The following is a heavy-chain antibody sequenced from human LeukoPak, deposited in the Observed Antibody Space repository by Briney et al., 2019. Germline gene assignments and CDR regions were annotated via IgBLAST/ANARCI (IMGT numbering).Heavy chain of an antibody. V-gene: IGHV3-30*03. CDR3: ARPTPDPNVMIVVALDY. CDR1: GFTFSSYG. Sequence: PGRSLRLSCAASGFTFSSYGMHWVRQAPGKGLEWVALISYDGSNKYYADSVKGRFTISRDNSKNTLYLQMNSLRPEDTAVYYCARPTPDPNVMIVVALDYWGQGTLVTVSS. CDR2: ISYDGSNK. D-gene: IGHD3-22*01. J-gene: IGHJ4*02.